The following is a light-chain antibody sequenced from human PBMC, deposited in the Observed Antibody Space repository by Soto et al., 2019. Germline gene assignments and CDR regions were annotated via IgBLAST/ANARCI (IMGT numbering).Light chain of an antibody. V-gene: IGLV2-8*01. CDR3: SSYAGSNNVV. Sequence: QSVLTQPPSASGSPGQSVTISCTGTSNDVGAYNYVSWYQLHPGKAPKLIIFEFNKRPSGVPDRFSGSKSGSTASLTVSGLRAEDEADYYCSSYAGSNNVVFGGGTKVTVL. CDR2: EFN. CDR1: SNDVGAYNY. J-gene: IGLJ3*02.